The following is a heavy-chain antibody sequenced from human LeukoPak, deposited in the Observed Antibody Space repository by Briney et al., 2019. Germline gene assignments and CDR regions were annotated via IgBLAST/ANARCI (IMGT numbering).Heavy chain of an antibody. CDR3: ARDLAPGIAAAAGWFDP. V-gene: IGHV4-34*01. CDR1: GGSFSGYY. D-gene: IGHD6-13*01. Sequence: SETLSLTCAVYGGSFSGYYWSWIRQPPGKGLEWIGEINHSGSTNYNPSLKSRVTISVDTSKNQFSLKLSSVTAADTAVYYCARDLAPGIAAAAGWFDPWGQGTLVTVSS. CDR2: INHSGST. J-gene: IGHJ5*02.